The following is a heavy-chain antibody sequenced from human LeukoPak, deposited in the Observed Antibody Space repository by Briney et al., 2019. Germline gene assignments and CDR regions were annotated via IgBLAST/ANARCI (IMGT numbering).Heavy chain of an antibody. J-gene: IGHJ4*02. D-gene: IGHD5-24*01. CDR1: GFTFSRYG. CDR3: AKDPTGYNEPLPFDY. Sequence: GESLRLSCAASGFTFSRYGMHWVRQAPGKGLEWVAVISYHGSDKYYADSVKGRFTISRDNSKNTLYLQMSTLRVEDTAIYYCAKDPTGYNEPLPFDYWGQGTPVTVS. V-gene: IGHV3-30*18. CDR2: ISYHGSDK.